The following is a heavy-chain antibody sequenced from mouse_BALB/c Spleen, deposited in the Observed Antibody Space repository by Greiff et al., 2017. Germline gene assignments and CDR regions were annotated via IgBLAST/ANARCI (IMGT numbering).Heavy chain of an antibody. CDR3: ARGYDGYLVY. J-gene: IGHJ3*01. D-gene: IGHD2-3*01. CDR1: GFTFSSYY. CDR2: INSNGGST. Sequence: EVQGVESGGGLVKLGGSLKLSCAASGFTFSSYYMSWVRQTPEKRLELVAAINSNGGSTYYPDTVKGRFTISRDNAKNTRYLQMSSLKSEDTALYYCARGYDGYLVYWGQGTLVTVSA. V-gene: IGHV5-6-2*01.